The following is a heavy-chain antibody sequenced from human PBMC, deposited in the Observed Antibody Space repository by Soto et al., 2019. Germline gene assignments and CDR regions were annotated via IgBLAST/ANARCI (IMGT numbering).Heavy chain of an antibody. J-gene: IGHJ3*02. CDR3: ARGRPAATDAFDI. CDR1: GGSISSYY. V-gene: IGHV4-59*08. CDR2: IYYSGST. D-gene: IGHD2-2*01. Sequence: QVQLQESGPGLVKPSETLSLTCTVSGGSISSYYWSWIRQPPGKGLEWIGYIYYSGSTNYNPSLKGRVTISVNPAKNQFSLKLSSVTAADTAVYYCARGRPAATDAFDIWGQGTMVTVSS.